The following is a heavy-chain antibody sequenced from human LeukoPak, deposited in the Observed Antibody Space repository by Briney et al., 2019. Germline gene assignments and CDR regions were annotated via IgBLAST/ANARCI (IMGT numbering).Heavy chain of an antibody. CDR3: AKTTHFSGSYLDC. CDR1: GFTFSSYA. V-gene: IGHV3-23*01. CDR2: ITGSGGST. J-gene: IGHJ4*02. D-gene: IGHD1-26*01. Sequence: PGGSLRLSCAASGFTFSSYAMSWFRQAPERGLEWVSAITGSGGSTYYADSVKGRFTVSRDNSKNTLYLQINSLRVEDTAVYYCAKTTHFSGSYLDCWGQGTLVTVSS.